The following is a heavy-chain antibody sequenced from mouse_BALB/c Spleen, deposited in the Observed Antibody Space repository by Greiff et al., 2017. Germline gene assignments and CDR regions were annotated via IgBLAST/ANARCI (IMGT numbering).Heavy chain of an antibody. D-gene: IGHD1-1*01. CDR1: GYTFTSYW. CDR3: TRGGDYAAWFAY. Sequence: VQLQQPGAELVRPGASVKLSCKASGYTFTSYWINWVKQRPGQGLEWIGNIYPSDSYTNYNQKFKDKATLTVDKSSSTAYMQLSSPTSEVSAVYYCTRGGDYAAWFAYWGQGTTLTVSS. J-gene: IGHJ2*01. CDR2: IYPSDSYT. V-gene: IGHV1-69*02.